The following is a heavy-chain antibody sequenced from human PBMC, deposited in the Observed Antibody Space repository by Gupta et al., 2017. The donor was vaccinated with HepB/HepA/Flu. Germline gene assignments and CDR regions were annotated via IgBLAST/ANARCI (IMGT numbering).Heavy chain of an antibody. CDR1: GFTVSSNY. Sequence: EVQLVESGGGLIQPGGSLRLSCAASGFTVSSNYMSWVRRAPGKGLEWVSVIYSGGSTYYADSVKGRFTISRDNSKNTLYLQMNSLRAEDTAVYYCARLALYYYMDVWGKGTTVTVSS. V-gene: IGHV3-53*01. CDR2: IYSGGST. D-gene: IGHD3-3*02. J-gene: IGHJ6*03. CDR3: ARLALYYYMDV.